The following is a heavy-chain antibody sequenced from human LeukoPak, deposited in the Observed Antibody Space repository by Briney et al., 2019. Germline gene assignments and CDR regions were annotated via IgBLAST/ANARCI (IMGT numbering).Heavy chain of an antibody. J-gene: IGHJ3*02. D-gene: IGHD3-10*01. CDR1: GFTFSSYS. CDR2: ISSSSSYI. CDR3: ARIPLWFGELLYSAFDI. V-gene: IGHV3-21*01. Sequence: PGGSLRLSCAASGFTFSSYSMNWVRQAPGKGLEWVSSISSSSSYIYYADSVKGRFTISRDNAKNSLYLQMNSLRAEDTAVYYCARIPLWFGELLYSAFDIWGQGTMVTVSP.